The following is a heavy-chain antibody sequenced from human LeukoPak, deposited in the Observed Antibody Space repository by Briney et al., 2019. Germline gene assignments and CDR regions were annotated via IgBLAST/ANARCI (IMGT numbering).Heavy chain of an antibody. Sequence: SQTLSLTCTVSGGSISSGDYYWSWIRQPPGKGLEWIGYIYYSGSTYYNPSLKSRVTISVDTSKNQFSLKLSSVTAADTAVYYCAGDSPGEGVPANYYYYYYMDVWGKGTTVTVSS. CDR3: AGDSPGEGVPANYYYYYYMDV. CDR2: IYYSGST. V-gene: IGHV4-30-4*08. J-gene: IGHJ6*03. CDR1: GGSISSGDYY. D-gene: IGHD2-2*01.